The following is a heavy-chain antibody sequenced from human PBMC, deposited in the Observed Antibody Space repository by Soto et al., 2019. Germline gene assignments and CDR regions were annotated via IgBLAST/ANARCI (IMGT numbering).Heavy chain of an antibody. D-gene: IGHD6-13*01. CDR3: ARGQGIAAAGALGY. CDR2: INHSGST. CDR1: GGSFSGYY. Sequence: PSETLSLTCAVYGGSFSGYYWSWIRQPPGKGLEWIGEINHSGSTNYNPSLKSRVTISVDTSKNQFSLKLSSVTAADTAVYYCARGQGIAAAGALGYWGQGTLVTVSS. V-gene: IGHV4-34*01. J-gene: IGHJ4*02.